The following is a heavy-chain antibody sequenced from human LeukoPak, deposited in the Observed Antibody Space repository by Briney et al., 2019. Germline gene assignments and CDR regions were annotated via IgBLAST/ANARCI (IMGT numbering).Heavy chain of an antibody. CDR3: ARDNSLSGLGDY. J-gene: IGHJ4*02. V-gene: IGHV4-39*07. Sequence: SETLSLTCTVSGGSISSSSYYWGWIRQPPGKGLEWIGSIYYSGSTYYNPSLKSRVTISVDTSKNQFSLKLSSVTAADTAVYYCARDNSLSGLGDYWGQGTLVTVSS. CDR2: IYYSGST. CDR1: GGSISSSSYY. D-gene: IGHD2-15*01.